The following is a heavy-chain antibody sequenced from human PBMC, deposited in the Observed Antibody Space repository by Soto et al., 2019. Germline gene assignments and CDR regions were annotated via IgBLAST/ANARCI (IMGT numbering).Heavy chain of an antibody. V-gene: IGHV3-33*01. CDR1: GFTFSSYG. CDR3: AREGYCSGGSCYGDNWFDP. D-gene: IGHD2-15*01. Sequence: PGGSLRLSCAASGFTFSSYGMHWVRQAPGKGLEWVAVIWYDGSNKYYADSVKGRFTISRDNSKNTLCLQMNSLRAEDTAVYYCAREGYCSGGSCYGDNWFDPWGQETLVTVSS. J-gene: IGHJ5*02. CDR2: IWYDGSNK.